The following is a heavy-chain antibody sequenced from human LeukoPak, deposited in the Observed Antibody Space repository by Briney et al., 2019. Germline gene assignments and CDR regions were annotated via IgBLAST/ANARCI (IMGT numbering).Heavy chain of an antibody. CDR3: AKRTKVGATTFYYYGMDV. CDR2: ISYDGSNK. D-gene: IGHD1-26*01. J-gene: IGHJ6*02. Sequence: PGQSLRLSCAASGFTLSSYGMHCVRQAPGKGLEWVALISYDGSNKYYADSVKGRFTISRDNSKHTLYLQMDSLRAEDTAVYYCAKRTKVGATTFYYYGMDVWGQGTTVTVSS. CDR1: GFTLSSYG. V-gene: IGHV3-30*18.